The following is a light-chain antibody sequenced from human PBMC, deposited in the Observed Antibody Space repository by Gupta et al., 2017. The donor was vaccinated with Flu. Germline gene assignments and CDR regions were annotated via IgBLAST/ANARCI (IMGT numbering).Light chain of an antibody. CDR3: ALYMGSGISM. CDR2: STN. CDR1: SGSVPTDHY. V-gene: IGLV8-61*01. Sequence: TVTLTCGLSSGSVPTDHYPSWYQQTPGQAPRTLIYSTNSRSSGVPDRFSGSILGNKAALTITGAQADDESDYYCALYMGSGISMFGGGTKLTV. J-gene: IGLJ3*02.